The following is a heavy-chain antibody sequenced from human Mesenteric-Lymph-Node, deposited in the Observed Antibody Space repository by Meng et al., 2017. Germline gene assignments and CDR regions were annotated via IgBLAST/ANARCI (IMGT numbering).Heavy chain of an antibody. CDR1: GYTFTSFA. J-gene: IGHJ5*02. CDR3: ARESPFDP. V-gene: IGHV7-4-1*02. Sequence: VQLVQFGSELKKPGAAVKVSCNASGYTFTSFAINWVRQAPGQGLEWVGRINTNTGNPAYAQGFTGRFVFSLDTSVSTAYLQISSLKAEDTAVYYCARESPFDPWGQGTLVTVSS. CDR2: INTNTGNP.